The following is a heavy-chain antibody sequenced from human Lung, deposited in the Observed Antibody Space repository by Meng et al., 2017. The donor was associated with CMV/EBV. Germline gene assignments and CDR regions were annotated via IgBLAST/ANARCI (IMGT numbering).Heavy chain of an antibody. D-gene: IGHD5-18*01. CDR2: IYSGGST. J-gene: IGHJ6*02. CDR1: GFTVSSNY. CDR3: ARDQGRGYSYGQAYYYGRDV. V-gene: IGHV3-66*02. Sequence: GEXXKISCAASGFTVSSNYMSWVRQAPGKGLEWVSVIYSGGSTYYADSVKGRFTISRDNSKNTLYLQMNSLRAEETAVYYCARDQGRGYSYGQAYYYGRDVXGQGXTVTFSS.